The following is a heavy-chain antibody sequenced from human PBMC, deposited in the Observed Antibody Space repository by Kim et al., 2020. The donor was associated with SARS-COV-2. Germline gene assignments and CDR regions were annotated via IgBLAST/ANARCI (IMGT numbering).Heavy chain of an antibody. CDR3: TKTEVRPHYYNAVYHRGMDV. Sequence: GGSLRLSCAASGFSVSNYFMTWIRQTPGKGLEWVSVIYVSGGTDYADSVKGRFTISRDTSKNTLYLQMNSLTGDDTTVYYCTKTEVRPHYYNAVYHRGMDVWSQGPGVTLSS. CDR2: IYVSGGT. V-gene: IGHV3-53*01. J-gene: IGHJ6*02. CDR1: GFSVSNYF. D-gene: IGHD3-22*01.